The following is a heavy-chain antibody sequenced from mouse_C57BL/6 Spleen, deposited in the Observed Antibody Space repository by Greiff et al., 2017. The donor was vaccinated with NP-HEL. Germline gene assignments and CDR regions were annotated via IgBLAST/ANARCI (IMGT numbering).Heavy chain of an antibody. Sequence: QVQLQQPGAELVMPGASVKLSCKASGYTFTSYWMHWVKQRPGQGLEWIGEIDPSDSYTNYNQKFKGKSTLTVDKSSSTAYMQLSSLTSEDSAVYYCARGYSNYFGNAMDYWGQGTSVTVSS. CDR1: GYTFTSYW. D-gene: IGHD2-5*01. V-gene: IGHV1-69*01. J-gene: IGHJ4*01. CDR3: ARGYSNYFGNAMDY. CDR2: IDPSDSYT.